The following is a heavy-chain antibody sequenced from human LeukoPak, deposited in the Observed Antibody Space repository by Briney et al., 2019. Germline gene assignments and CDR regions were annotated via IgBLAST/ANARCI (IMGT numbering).Heavy chain of an antibody. J-gene: IGHJ4*02. CDR1: GGSISSYY. CDR2: IYYSGST. CDR3: ARDFRGITDY. V-gene: IGHV4-59*01. Sequence: TSETLSLTCTVSGGSISSYYWSWIRQPPGKGLEWIGYIYYSGSTNYNPSLKSRVTISVDTSKNQFSLKLSSVTAADTAVCYCARDFRGITDYWGQGTLVTVSS. D-gene: IGHD1-14*01.